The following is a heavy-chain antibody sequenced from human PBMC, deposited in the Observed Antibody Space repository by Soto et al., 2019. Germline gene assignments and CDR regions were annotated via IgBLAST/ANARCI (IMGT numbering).Heavy chain of an antibody. D-gene: IGHD6-19*01. V-gene: IGHV5-10-1*01. Sequence: PGACLKISCDGCGYSLTKIWLRWVLQMGGKGLQWMGRIDPGDAVTTYNPSFQGHVTMSADKSINTAYLQWSSLKAWDTAMYYCASGGDASGNHAFDGWGLGTMVTFSS. CDR2: IDPGDAVT. CDR1: GYSLTKIW. J-gene: IGHJ3*01. CDR3: ASGGDASGNHAFDG.